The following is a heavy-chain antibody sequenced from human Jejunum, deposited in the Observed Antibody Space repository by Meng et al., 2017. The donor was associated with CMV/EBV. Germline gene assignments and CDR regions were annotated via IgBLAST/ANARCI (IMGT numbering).Heavy chain of an antibody. CDR2: ITPSSGGT. J-gene: IGHJ4*02. D-gene: IGHD7-27*01. CDR3: VRANLGSADY. V-gene: IGHV1-2*06. CDR1: GYTFTGYY. Sequence: QVHLVQSGDEVKKPVASVEVSCKASGYTFTGYYMHWLRQAPGQGLEWVGRITPSSGGTTYAQKFQGRVTMTRDTSISTAYMELSSLRSDDAAIYYCVRANLGSADYWGQGTLVTVSS.